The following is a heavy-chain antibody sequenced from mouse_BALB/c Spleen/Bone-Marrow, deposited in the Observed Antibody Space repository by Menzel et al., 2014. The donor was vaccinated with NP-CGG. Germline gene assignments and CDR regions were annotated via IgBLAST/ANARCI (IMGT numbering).Heavy chain of an antibody. D-gene: IGHD2-1*01. CDR1: GYSFTGYL. V-gene: IGHV1-37*01. J-gene: IGHJ2*01. CDR2: INPYNSDA. Sequence: EVKLQESGPELVKPGTSVKISCKASGYSFTGYLMNWVKQSHGKSLEWIGRINPYNSDAFSNPKFKGKATLTVDRSSSTAHMDLLSLTSEDSAVYYCGRSVYGSFDSWGQGTTLTVSS. CDR3: GRSVYGSFDS.